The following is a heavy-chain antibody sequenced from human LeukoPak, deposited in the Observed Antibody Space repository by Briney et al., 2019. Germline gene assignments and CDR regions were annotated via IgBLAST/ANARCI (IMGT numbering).Heavy chain of an antibody. CDR2: IYSGSST. CDR1: GFTVSSNY. Sequence: GGSLRLSCAASGFTVSSNYMSWVRQTPGKGLEWVSVIYSGSSTYYADSVKGRFTISRDNAKNTLYLQMSSLRAEDTAVYYCARRGTAGTGDYWGQGTLVTVSS. CDR3: ARRGTAGTGDY. D-gene: IGHD6-13*01. J-gene: IGHJ4*02. V-gene: IGHV3-66*01.